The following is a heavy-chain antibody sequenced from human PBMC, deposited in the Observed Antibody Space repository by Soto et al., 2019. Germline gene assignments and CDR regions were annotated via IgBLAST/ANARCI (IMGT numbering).Heavy chain of an antibody. CDR1: GFPFTNAW. D-gene: IGHD1-26*01. CDR2: VKSKTDGGSS. CDR3: TTDSRTTLPEIRFDY. Sequence: PGGSLRLSCAASGFPFTNAWISWVRQVPGKGLEWVGRVKSKTDGGSSDYAAPVKGRFAVSRDDSKNIVYLQMNSLKIEDTGVYYCTTDSRTTLPEIRFDYWGHGTQVTVSS. J-gene: IGHJ4*01. V-gene: IGHV3-15*07.